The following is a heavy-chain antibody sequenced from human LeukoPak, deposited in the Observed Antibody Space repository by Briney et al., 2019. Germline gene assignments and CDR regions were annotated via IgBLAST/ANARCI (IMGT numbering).Heavy chain of an antibody. J-gene: IGHJ4*02. Sequence: SETLSLTCTVSGGSISSGGYYWRWIRQHRGKGLEWIGYIYYSGSTYYNPSLKSRVTISVDTSKNQFSLKLTSVTAADTAVYYCARVTTSSTASDYWGQGTLVTVSS. CDR1: GGSISSGGYY. CDR2: IYYSGST. V-gene: IGHV4-31*03. D-gene: IGHD4-17*01. CDR3: ARVTTSSTASDY.